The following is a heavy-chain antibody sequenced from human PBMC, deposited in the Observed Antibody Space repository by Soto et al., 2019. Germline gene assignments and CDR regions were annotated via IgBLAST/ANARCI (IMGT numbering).Heavy chain of an antibody. V-gene: IGHV3-30*04. CDR3: VKDVYFDSYYFDQ. CDR1: RFSVTSHA. J-gene: IGHJ4*02. CDR2: ISHDGRQK. D-gene: IGHD3-9*01. Sequence: GGSLRLSCAASRFSVTSHAMHWVRQAPGKGLEWVAVISHDGRQKHYIDSVRGRFTLSRDESDNTVYLQMNSLRREGTAMYYCVKDVYFDSYYFDQWGQGTLVTVSS.